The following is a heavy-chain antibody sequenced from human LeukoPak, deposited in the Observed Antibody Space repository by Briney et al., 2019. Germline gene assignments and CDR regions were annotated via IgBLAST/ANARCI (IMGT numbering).Heavy chain of an antibody. CDR1: GGSISNYY. CDR3: ARVVSSWYYPFDY. D-gene: IGHD6-13*01. Sequence: SETLSLTCTVSGGSISNYYWTWIRQPPGKGLEWIGYIYYSGSTNYDPSLKSRVTISVDTSKNQFSLKLSSVTAADTAVYYCARVVSSWYYPFDYWGQGTLVTVSS. CDR2: IYYSGST. V-gene: IGHV4-59*01. J-gene: IGHJ4*02.